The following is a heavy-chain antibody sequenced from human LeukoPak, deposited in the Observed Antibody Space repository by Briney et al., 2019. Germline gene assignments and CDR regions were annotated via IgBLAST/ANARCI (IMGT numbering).Heavy chain of an antibody. Sequence: GGSLRLSCAASGFTFSSYSMNWVRQAPGKGLEWVSSISSSSSSSYIYYADSVKGRFTISRDNAKNSLYLQMNSLRAEDTAVYYCARDRRFLEWFLDYWGQGTLVTVSS. J-gene: IGHJ4*02. V-gene: IGHV3-21*01. CDR1: GFTFSSYS. CDR3: ARDRRFLEWFLDY. CDR2: ISSSSSSSYI. D-gene: IGHD3-3*01.